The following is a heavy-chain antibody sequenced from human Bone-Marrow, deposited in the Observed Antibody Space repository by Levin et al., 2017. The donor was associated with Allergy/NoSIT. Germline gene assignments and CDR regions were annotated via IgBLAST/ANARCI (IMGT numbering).Heavy chain of an antibody. CDR2: LNEDGSQK. J-gene: IGHJ4*02. CDR3: AREITTVGGF. CDR1: GFTFSSYW. Sequence: GGSLRLSCAGSGFTFSSYWMTWVRQAPGKGLEWVASLNEDGSQKYYVDYVEGRFTISRDNAKNSLYLQMNSLRADEADVYYCAREITTVGGFWGQGTLVTVSS. D-gene: IGHD3-3*01. V-gene: IGHV3-7*01.